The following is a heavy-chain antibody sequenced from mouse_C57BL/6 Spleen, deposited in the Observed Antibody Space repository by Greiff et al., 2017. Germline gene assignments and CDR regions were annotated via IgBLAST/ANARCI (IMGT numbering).Heavy chain of an antibody. D-gene: IGHD2-1*01. CDR2: IYPSDSET. CDR3: ARGGYGTYY. CDR1: GYTFTSYW. Sequence: VQLQQSGAELVRPGSSVKLSCKASGYTFTSYWMDWVQQRPGQGLEWIGNIYPSDSETPYNYKFKVKATFTVDKSSSTAYLQLSSLASEDSAVYYCARGGYGTYYWGQGTTLTVSS. V-gene: IGHV1-61*01. J-gene: IGHJ2*01.